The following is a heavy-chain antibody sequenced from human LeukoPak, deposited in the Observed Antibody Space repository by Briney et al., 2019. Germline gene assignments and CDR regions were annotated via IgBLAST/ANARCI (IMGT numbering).Heavy chain of an antibody. CDR1: GYTFTSYY. D-gene: IGHD5-18*01. Sequence: ASMKVSCKTSGYTFTSYYMHWVRQAPGQGLEWMGIINPSGGSTSYAQKFQGRVTMTRDMSTSTVYMELSSLRSEDTAVYYCARVRAMGDYMDVWGKGTTVTVSS. CDR2: INPSGGST. V-gene: IGHV1-46*01. CDR3: ARVRAMGDYMDV. J-gene: IGHJ6*03.